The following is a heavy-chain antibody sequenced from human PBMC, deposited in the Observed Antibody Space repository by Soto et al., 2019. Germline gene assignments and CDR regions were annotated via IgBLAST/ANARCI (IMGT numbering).Heavy chain of an antibody. CDR1: GFTFSDYY. J-gene: IGHJ4*02. Sequence: QVQLVESGGSLVKPGGSLRLSCAASGFTFSDYYMSWIGQAPGKGLEWVSYISSSGSTIYYADSVKGRFTISRDNAKNSLYLQMNSLRAEDTAVYYCARKKYYYDSSGYYLDYWGQGTLVTVSS. D-gene: IGHD3-22*01. CDR2: ISSSGSTI. V-gene: IGHV3-11*01. CDR3: ARKKYYYDSSGYYLDY.